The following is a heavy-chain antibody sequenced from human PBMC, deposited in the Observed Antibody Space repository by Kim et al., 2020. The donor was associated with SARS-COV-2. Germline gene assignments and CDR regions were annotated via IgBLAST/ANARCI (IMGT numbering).Heavy chain of an antibody. D-gene: IGHD3-22*01. CDR1: GGSISSSSYY. Sequence: SETLSLTCTVSGGSISSSSYYWGWIRQPPGKGLEWIGSIYYSGSTYYNPSLKSRVTISVDTSKNQFSLKLSSVTAADTAVFYCARFSGYYYGDFDYWGQGTLVTVSS. CDR3: ARFSGYYYGDFDY. J-gene: IGHJ4*02. CDR2: IYYSGST. V-gene: IGHV4-39*01.